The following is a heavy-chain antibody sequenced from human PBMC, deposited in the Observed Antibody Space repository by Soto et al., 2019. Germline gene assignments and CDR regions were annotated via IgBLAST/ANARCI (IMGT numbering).Heavy chain of an antibody. V-gene: IGHV4-59*01. CDR3: ARERNGYCSGGSCYYFDY. CDR1: GGSISSYY. Sequence: SETLSLPCTVSGGSISSYYWSWIRQPPGKGLEWIGYIYYSGSTNYNPSLKSRVTISVDTSKNQFSLKLSSVTAADTAVYYCARERNGYCSGGSCYYFDYWGQGTLVTVSS. D-gene: IGHD2-15*01. J-gene: IGHJ4*02. CDR2: IYYSGST.